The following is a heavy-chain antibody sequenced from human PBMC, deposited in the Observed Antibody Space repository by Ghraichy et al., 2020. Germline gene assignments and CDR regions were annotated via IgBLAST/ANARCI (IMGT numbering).Heavy chain of an antibody. CDR2: INHSGST. D-gene: IGHD6-19*01. Sequence: SETLSLTCAVYGGSFSGYYWSWIRQPPGKGLEWIGEINHSGSTNYNPSLKSRVTISVDTSKNQFSLKLSSVTAADTAVYYCARLFLSHTYSSGWSRGGYFDYWGQGTLVTVSS. V-gene: IGHV4-34*01. J-gene: IGHJ4*02. CDR1: GGSFSGYY. CDR3: ARLFLSHTYSSGWSRGGYFDY.